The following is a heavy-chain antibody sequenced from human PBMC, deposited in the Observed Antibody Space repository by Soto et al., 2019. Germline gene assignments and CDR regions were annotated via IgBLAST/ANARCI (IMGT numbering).Heavy chain of an antibody. CDR1: GGSISSSSYY. Sequence: QLQLQESGPGLVKPSETLSLTCTVSGGSISSSSYYWGWIRQPPGKGLEWIGSIYYSGSTYYNPSLKSRVTISVDTSKNQFALKLSSVTAADTAVYYCASTNKQYCSGGSCHRQGENYYYGMDVWGQGTTVTVSS. V-gene: IGHV4-39*01. CDR2: IYYSGST. J-gene: IGHJ6*02. CDR3: ASTNKQYCSGGSCHRQGENYYYGMDV. D-gene: IGHD2-15*01.